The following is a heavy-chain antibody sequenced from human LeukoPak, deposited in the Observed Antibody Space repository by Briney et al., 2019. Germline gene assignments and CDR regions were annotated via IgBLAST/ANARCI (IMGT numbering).Heavy chain of an antibody. V-gene: IGHV4-61*01. CDR2: IYYSGST. CDR1: GGSVSSGSYY. Sequence: SETLSLTCTVSGGSVSSGSYYWSWIRQPPGKGLEWTGYIYYSGSTNYNPSLKSRVTISVDTSKNQFSLKLSSVTAADTAVYYCARDQLDAFDIWGQGTMVTVSS. D-gene: IGHD1-1*01. J-gene: IGHJ3*02. CDR3: ARDQLDAFDI.